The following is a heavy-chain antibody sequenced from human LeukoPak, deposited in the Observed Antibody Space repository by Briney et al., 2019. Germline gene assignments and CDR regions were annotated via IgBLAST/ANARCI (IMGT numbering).Heavy chain of an antibody. J-gene: IGHJ3*02. V-gene: IGHV1-18*01. Sequence: EASVKVSCKASGYTFTSYGISWVRQAPGQGLEWMGWISAYNGNTNYAQRVQGRVTMTTDTSTSTAYMELRSLRSDDTAVYYCARGWELLRAFDIWGQGTMVTVSS. D-gene: IGHD1-26*01. CDR1: GYTFTSYG. CDR2: ISAYNGNT. CDR3: ARGWELLRAFDI.